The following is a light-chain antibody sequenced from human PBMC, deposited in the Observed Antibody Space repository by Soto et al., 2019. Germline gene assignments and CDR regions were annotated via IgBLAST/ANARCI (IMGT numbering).Light chain of an antibody. CDR3: RSYATSSTGEWV. CDR2: DVS. J-gene: IGLJ2*01. CDR1: SSDVGDYNY. V-gene: IGLV2-14*03. Sequence: QSALTQPASVSGSPGQSITISCTGASSDVGDYNYVSWYQHHPGKAPKLVIYDVSSRPSGVSGRFSGSKSANTASLTISGLQAEDEADYYCRSYATSSTGEWVFGGGTKLTVL.